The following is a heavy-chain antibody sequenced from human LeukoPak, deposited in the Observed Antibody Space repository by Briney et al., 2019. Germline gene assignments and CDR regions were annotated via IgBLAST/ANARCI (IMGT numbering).Heavy chain of an antibody. J-gene: IGHJ3*02. Sequence: SETLSLTCIVSGGSITKYYWSWIRQPAGEGLEWIGRIYTSGSTNQNPSLKSRVTMSVDTSKNQFSLNLTSVTAADTAVYYCARDSTGDRAFDIWGQGTMVTVSS. CDR1: GGSITKYY. D-gene: IGHD7-27*01. V-gene: IGHV4-4*07. CDR3: ARDSTGDRAFDI. CDR2: IYTSGST.